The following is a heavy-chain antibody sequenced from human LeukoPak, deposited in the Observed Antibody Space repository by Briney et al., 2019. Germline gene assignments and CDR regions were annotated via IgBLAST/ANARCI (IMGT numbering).Heavy chain of an antibody. D-gene: IGHD6-19*01. CDR2: IDDSGGAT. Sequence: PGGSLRLSCAASGFTFSHYAMYWVRQAPGKGLEWVSSIDDSGGATYYADSVKGRFTISRDNSKNTFYLQMNNLRAEDTAVYFCAKGSGSGWYGWFAPWGQGTLVTVSS. V-gene: IGHV3-23*01. J-gene: IGHJ5*02. CDR1: GFTFSHYA. CDR3: AKGSGSGWYGWFAP.